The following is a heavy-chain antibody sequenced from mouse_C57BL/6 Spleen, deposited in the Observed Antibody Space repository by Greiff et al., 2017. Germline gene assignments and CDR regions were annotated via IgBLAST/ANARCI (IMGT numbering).Heavy chain of an antibody. CDR1: GYAFSSSW. CDR3: GSGSSYDAMDY. CDR2: IYPGDGDT. J-gene: IGHJ4*01. V-gene: IGHV1-82*01. Sequence: QVQLQQSGPELVKPGASVKISCKASGYAFSSSWMNWVKQRPGKGLEWIGRIYPGDGDTNYNGKFKGKATLTADKSSSTAYMQLSSLTSEDSAVYCCGSGSSYDAMDYWGQGTSVTVSS. D-gene: IGHD1-1*01.